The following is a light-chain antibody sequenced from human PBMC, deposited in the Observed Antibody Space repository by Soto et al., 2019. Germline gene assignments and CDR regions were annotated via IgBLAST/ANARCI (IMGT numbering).Light chain of an antibody. Sequence: EIVMAQSPATLSVSPGEIVTLSCRASQYISNALAWYQQKPGQAPRLLIYDASTRATACPARFSGSGSGTEFTLTISSLQSEDFAIYYCQQFTRWPATFGQGTKVDI. V-gene: IGKV3-15*01. CDR1: QYISNA. J-gene: IGKJ1*01. CDR3: QQFTRWPAT. CDR2: DAS.